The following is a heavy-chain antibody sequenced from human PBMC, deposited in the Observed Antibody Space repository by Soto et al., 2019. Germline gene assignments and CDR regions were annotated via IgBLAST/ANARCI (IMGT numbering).Heavy chain of an antibody. J-gene: IGHJ6*02. CDR3: AKDRNTAMVNGIRYYYYGMDV. D-gene: IGHD5-18*01. Sequence: PEGSLRLSCAASGFTFSSYGMHWVRQAPGKGLEWVAVISYDGSNKYYADSVKGRFTISRDNSKNTLYLQMNSLRAEDTAVYYCAKDRNTAMVNGIRYYYYGMDVWGQGTTVTVSS. CDR1: GFTFSSYG. V-gene: IGHV3-30*18. CDR2: ISYDGSNK.